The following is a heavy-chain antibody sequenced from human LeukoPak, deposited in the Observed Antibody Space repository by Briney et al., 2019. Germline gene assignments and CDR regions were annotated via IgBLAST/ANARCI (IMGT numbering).Heavy chain of an antibody. J-gene: IGHJ4*02. CDR1: GFTFSSYW. Sequence: GGFLRLSCAASGFTFSSYWMHWVRQAPGKGLVWVSHINNDGSSTTYADSVKGRFTISRDNAKNTLYLQMNSLRAEDTAMYYCARDGDATVDLDYWGQGTLVTVSS. CDR3: ARDGDATVDLDY. V-gene: IGHV3-74*01. D-gene: IGHD2-15*01. CDR2: INNDGSST.